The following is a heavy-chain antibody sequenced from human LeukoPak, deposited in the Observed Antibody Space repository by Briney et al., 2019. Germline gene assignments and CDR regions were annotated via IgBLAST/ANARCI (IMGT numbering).Heavy chain of an antibody. CDR1: GGSISSGGYS. Sequence: TSSETLSLTCTVSGGSISSGGYSWSWLRQHPGKGLEWIGYIYYSGSTYYNPSLKSRVTISVDTSKNHFSLTLSSVTAADTAVYYCAKSYDSSASGFDYWGQGTPVTVSP. CDR3: AKSYDSSASGFDY. CDR2: IYYSGST. V-gene: IGHV4-31*03. D-gene: IGHD3-22*01. J-gene: IGHJ4*02.